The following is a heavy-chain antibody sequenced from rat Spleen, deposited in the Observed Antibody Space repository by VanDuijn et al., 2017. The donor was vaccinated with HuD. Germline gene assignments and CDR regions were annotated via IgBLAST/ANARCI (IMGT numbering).Heavy chain of an antibody. V-gene: IGHV5-7*01. CDR2: ISHDTSST. D-gene: IGHD3-4*01. J-gene: IGHJ2*01. Sequence: EVQLVESGGGLVQPGRSLKLSCAASGFTFSDYNMAWVRQAPKKGLDWVATISHDTSSTYYRDSVKGRFTISRDNAKSTLYLQMDSLRSEDTATYNCARRGQPYYVGYWGQGVMVTVSS. CDR3: ARRGQPYYVGY. CDR1: GFTFSDYN.